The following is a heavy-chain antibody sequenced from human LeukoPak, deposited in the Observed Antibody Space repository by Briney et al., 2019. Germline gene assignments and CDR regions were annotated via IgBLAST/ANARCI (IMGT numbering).Heavy chain of an antibody. V-gene: IGHV4-34*01. CDR1: GGSFSGYY. J-gene: IGHJ4*02. D-gene: IGHD5-24*01. CDR2: INHSGST. Sequence: PSETLSLTCAVYGGSFSGYYWSWIRQPPGKGLEWIGEINHSGSTNYNPSLKSRVAISVDTSKNQLSLKLSSVTAADTAVYYCARGGKRWLQLVGFGYWGQGTLVTVSS. CDR3: ARGGKRWLQLVGFGY.